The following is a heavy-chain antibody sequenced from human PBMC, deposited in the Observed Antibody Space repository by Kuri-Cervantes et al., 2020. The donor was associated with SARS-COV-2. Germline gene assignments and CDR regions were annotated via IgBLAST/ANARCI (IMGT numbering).Heavy chain of an antibody. D-gene: IGHD3-10*01. CDR2: IYYSGST. Sequence: ESLKISCTVSGGSISSHYWSWIRQPPGKGLEWIGYIYYSGSTKYNPSLKSRVTISVDTSKNQFSLKLSSVTAADTAVYYCARDRGTWGFDYWGQGTLVTVSS. V-gene: IGHV4-59*11. CDR3: ARDRGTWGFDY. J-gene: IGHJ4*02. CDR1: GGSISSHY.